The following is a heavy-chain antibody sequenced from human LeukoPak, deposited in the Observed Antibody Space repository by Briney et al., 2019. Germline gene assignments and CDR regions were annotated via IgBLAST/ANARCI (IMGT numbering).Heavy chain of an antibody. CDR1: GFTFSSYG. V-gene: IGHV3-33*01. J-gene: IGHJ5*02. CDR3: ARDGVEGDYVWGSYRYSNWFDP. Sequence: GGSLRLSCAASGFTFSSYGMHWVRQAPGKGLEWVAVIWYDGSNKYYADSVKGRFTISRDNSKNTLYRQMNSLRAEDTAVYYCARDGVEGDYVWGSYRYSNWFDPWGQGTLVTVSS. D-gene: IGHD3-16*02. CDR2: IWYDGSNK.